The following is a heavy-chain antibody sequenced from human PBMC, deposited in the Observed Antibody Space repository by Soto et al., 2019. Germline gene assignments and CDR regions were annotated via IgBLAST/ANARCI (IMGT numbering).Heavy chain of an antibody. Sequence: ASVKVSCKASGYTFTSYGISWVRQAPGQGLEWMGWISSYNDNTNYAQRLQGRVTMTTDTSTSTAYMELRGLRSDDTAVYYCAREVRATYYYDSKGVTRSLAGDLHW. CDR2: ISSYNDNT. CDR1: GYTFTSYG. D-gene: IGHD3-22*01. J-gene: IGHJ1*01. V-gene: IGHV1-18*01. CDR3: AREVRATYYYDSKGVTRSLAGDLH.